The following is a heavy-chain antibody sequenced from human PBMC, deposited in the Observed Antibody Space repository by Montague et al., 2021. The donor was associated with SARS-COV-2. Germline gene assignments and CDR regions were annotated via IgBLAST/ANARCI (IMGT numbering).Heavy chain of an antibody. J-gene: IGHJ3*02. D-gene: IGHD3-10*01. CDR2: IYYSGST. V-gene: IGHV4-39*06. CDR3: AGKCITMVQGVSMGAFDN. Sequence: SETLSLTCTVSGGSISSSSYYWGWIRQPPGKGLEWIGSIYYSGSTYYNPSLKSRVTISVDTSRNQFPMKLSSVTAADTAVYYCAGKCITMVQGVSMGAFDNWGQGTMVTVSS. CDR1: GGSISSSSYY.